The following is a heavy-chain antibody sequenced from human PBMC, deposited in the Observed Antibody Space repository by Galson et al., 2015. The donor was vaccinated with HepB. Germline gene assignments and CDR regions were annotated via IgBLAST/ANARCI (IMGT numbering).Heavy chain of an antibody. V-gene: IGHV1-18*04. D-gene: IGHD5-18*01. CDR2: ISVYTGDT. CDR3: ARVGIDADTAVATPAYYYYGMDV. CDR1: GYSFYSYN. Sequence: SVKVSCKASGYSFYSYNIVWVRQAPGQGLEWVGWISVYTGDTNPAQKFQGRVTMTTDTSTSTAYMEVRSLRSDDTAVFYCARVGIDADTAVATPAYYYYGMDVWGRGTTVTVSS. J-gene: IGHJ6*02.